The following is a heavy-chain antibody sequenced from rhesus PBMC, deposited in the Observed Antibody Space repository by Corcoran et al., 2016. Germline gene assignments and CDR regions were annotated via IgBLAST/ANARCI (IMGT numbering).Heavy chain of an antibody. CDR2: IYGSRGST. D-gene: IGHD5-42*01. CDR3: ARGISYYFDY. CDR1: GGSIRSGYD. Sequence: QVQLQESGPGVVKPSETLSLTCAVSGGSIRSGYDWSCIRPLPGKGLEWIGYIYGSRGSTNNNPSIKNRVIISKDASKNQFSRKLSSVTAADTAVYYCARGISYYFDYWGQGVLVTVSS. J-gene: IGHJ4*01. V-gene: IGHV4-76*01.